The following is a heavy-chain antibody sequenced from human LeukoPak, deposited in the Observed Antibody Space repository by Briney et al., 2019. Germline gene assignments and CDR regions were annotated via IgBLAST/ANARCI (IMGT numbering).Heavy chain of an antibody. CDR1: GFTFSSYA. J-gene: IGHJ5*02. CDR3: AKEATRYCSTTSCYWFDP. CDR2: ISGSGGNT. V-gene: IGHV3-23*01. D-gene: IGHD2-2*01. Sequence: GGSLSLSCAASGFTFSSYAMSWVRQAPGKGLEWVSVISGSGGNTYYADSVKGRFTLSRDNSKNTLYLHMNSLRAEDTAVYYCAKEATRYCSTTSCYWFDPWGQGTLVTVSS.